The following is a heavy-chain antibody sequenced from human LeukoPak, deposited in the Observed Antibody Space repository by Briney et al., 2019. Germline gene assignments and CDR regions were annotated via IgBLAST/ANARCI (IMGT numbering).Heavy chain of an antibody. J-gene: IGHJ4*02. Sequence: ASVKASCKASGGTFSSYAISWVRQAPGQGLEWMGGIIPIFGTANYAQKFQGRVTITTDESTSTVYMELSGLRSEDTAVYFCAFEDGVLAGYFDFWGQGTLVIVSS. CDR2: IIPIFGTA. V-gene: IGHV1-69*05. CDR3: AFEDGVLAGYFDF. CDR1: GGTFSSYA. D-gene: IGHD6-19*01.